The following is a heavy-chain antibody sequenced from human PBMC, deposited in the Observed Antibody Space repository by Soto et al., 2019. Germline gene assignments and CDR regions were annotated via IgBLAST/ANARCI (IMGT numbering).Heavy chain of an antibody. CDR1: GGTFSSYA. CDR3: ARGDSSSSGLLVWFDT. CDR2: IIPIFGTA. J-gene: IGHJ5*02. Sequence: QVQLVQSGAEVKKPGSSVKVSCKASGGTFSSYAISWVRQAPGQGLEWMGGIIPIFGTANYAQKFQGRVTITADEYTSTAYMEVSSLTSEDTAVYSCARGDSSSSGLLVWFDTCGQETLVTDSS. D-gene: IGHD6-6*01. V-gene: IGHV1-69*01.